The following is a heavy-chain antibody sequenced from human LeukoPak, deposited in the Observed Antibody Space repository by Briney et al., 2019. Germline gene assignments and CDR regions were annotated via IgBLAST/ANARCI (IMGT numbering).Heavy chain of an antibody. CDR1: GGSIRNYY. Sequence: SETLSLTCTVSGGSIRNYYWSWIRQPPGKGLEWIGYIYYSGSTNYNPSLKSRVTISVDTSKNQFSLKLSSVTAADTAVYYCARHVKSGYDFDYWGQGTLVTVSS. V-gene: IGHV4-59*01. J-gene: IGHJ4*02. CDR3: ARHVKSGYDFDY. CDR2: IYYSGST. D-gene: IGHD5-12*01.